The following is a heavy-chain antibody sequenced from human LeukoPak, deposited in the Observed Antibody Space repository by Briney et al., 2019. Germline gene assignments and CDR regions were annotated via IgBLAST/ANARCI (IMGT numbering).Heavy chain of an antibody. D-gene: IGHD6-13*01. V-gene: IGHV3-74*01. J-gene: IGHJ4*02. CDR2: INTDGSST. CDR3: AKDRGSSSTKGGY. CDR1: GFTFSSYW. Sequence: QTGGSLRLSCAASGFTFSSYWMHWVRQAPGKGLVWVSRINTDGSSTSYADSVKGRFTISRDNSKNTLYLQMNSLRAEDTAVYYCAKDRGSSSTKGGYWGQGTLVTVSS.